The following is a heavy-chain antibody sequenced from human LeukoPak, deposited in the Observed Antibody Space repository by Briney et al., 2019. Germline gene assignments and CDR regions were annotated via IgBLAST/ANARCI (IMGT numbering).Heavy chain of an antibody. CDR1: GYTFTSYG. CDR3: ARDAPHVLLWFLGGDY. V-gene: IGHV1-18*01. J-gene: IGHJ4*02. D-gene: IGHD3-10*01. CDR2: ISAYNGNT. Sequence: ASVKVSCKASGYTFTSYGISWVRQAPGQGLEWMGWISAYNGNTNYAQKLQGRATMTTDTSTSTAYMELRSLRSDDTAVYYCARDAPHVLLWFLGGDYWGQGTLVTVSS.